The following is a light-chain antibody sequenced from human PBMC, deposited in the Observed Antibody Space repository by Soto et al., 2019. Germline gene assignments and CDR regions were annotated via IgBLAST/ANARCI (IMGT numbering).Light chain of an antibody. V-gene: IGKV3-20*01. J-gene: IGKJ4*01. CDR2: GAS. CDR1: QSVSSSY. Sequence: EIVLTQSPGTLSLSPGERATLSCRASQSVSSSYLAWYQQKPGQAPRLLIYGASSRATGIPDRFSGSGAGTDFTLTISRLVPEDFAVYYCQQYGSFFGGGTKVEIK. CDR3: QQYGSF.